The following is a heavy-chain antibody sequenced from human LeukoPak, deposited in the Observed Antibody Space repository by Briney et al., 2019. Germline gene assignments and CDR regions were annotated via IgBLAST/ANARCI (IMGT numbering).Heavy chain of an antibody. D-gene: IGHD3-16*01. CDR3: AKESYDYVWGSYVDY. CDR1: GFTFSSYS. Sequence: GGSLRLSCAASGFTFSSYSMNWVRQAPGKGLEWVSTISGSGGSTYYADSVKGRFTISRDNSKNTLYLQMNSLRAEDTAVYYCAKESYDYVWGSYVDYWGRGTLVTVSS. CDR2: ISGSGGST. V-gene: IGHV3-23*01. J-gene: IGHJ4*02.